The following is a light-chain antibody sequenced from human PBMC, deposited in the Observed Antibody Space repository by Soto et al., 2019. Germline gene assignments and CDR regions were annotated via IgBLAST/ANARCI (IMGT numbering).Light chain of an antibody. CDR2: GGS. Sequence: EIVLTQSPAILSVSPGERATLSCRASQSISRSLAWYQQKPGQAPRLLIYGGSSRATGIPVRFSGSGSETDFTLTITRLEPEDFAMYYCQQYSSSRTFGQGTKVDIK. CDR1: QSISRS. J-gene: IGKJ1*01. V-gene: IGKV3-20*01. CDR3: QQYSSSRT.